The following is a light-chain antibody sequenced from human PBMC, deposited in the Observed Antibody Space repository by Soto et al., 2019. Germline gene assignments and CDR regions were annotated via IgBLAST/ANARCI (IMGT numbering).Light chain of an antibody. CDR2: EVS. Sequence: QSPLTQPPSASGSPGQSVTISCTGTSRDVGANNNYVSWYQQHPGKAPKLMIYEVSKRPSGVPDRFSGSKSGNTASLTVSGLQAEDEADYYCSSYAGSNNFVFGTGTKLTVL. CDR3: SSYAGSNNFV. V-gene: IGLV2-8*01. CDR1: SRDVGANNNY. J-gene: IGLJ1*01.